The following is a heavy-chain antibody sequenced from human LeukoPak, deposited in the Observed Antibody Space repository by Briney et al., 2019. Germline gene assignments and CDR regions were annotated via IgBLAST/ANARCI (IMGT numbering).Heavy chain of an antibody. Sequence: GRSLRLSCAASGFTFSSYGMHWVRQAPGKGLEWVAVIWYDGSNKYYADSVKGRFTISRDNSKNTLYLQTNSLRAEDTAVYYCASLTDALIDYWGQGTLVTVSS. CDR2: IWYDGSNK. CDR3: ASLTDALIDY. V-gene: IGHV3-33*01. D-gene: IGHD7-27*01. J-gene: IGHJ4*02. CDR1: GFTFSSYG.